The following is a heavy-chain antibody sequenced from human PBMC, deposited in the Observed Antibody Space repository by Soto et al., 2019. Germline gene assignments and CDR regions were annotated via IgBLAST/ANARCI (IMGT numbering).Heavy chain of an antibody. CDR3: VKGAWLDY. CDR2: IRGSSGST. J-gene: IGHJ4*02. V-gene: IGHV3-23*01. CDR1: GFTFSTFD. Sequence: GGSLRLSCAASGFTFSTFDMTWVRQPPGKGLEWVSLIRGSSGSTNYADSVKGRFTISKDISKNTLYLQMNSLRAEDTALYFCVKGAWLDYWGQGNMVTVSS.